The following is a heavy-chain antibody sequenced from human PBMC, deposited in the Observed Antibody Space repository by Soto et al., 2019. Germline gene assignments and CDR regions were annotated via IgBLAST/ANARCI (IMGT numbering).Heavy chain of an antibody. D-gene: IGHD1-26*01. CDR2: VWFDGSKK. CDR3: ARDDSGFSGSHYIDYFNY. V-gene: IGHV3-33*01. Sequence: GGSLRLSCAASGFIFSSYGMHWIRQAPGKGLEWVALVWFDGSKKYYADSVKGRFTISRDNSKNTLDLQMNSLGAEDTAVYYCARDDSGFSGSHYIDYFNYWGQGALVTVSS. J-gene: IGHJ4*02. CDR1: GFIFSSYG.